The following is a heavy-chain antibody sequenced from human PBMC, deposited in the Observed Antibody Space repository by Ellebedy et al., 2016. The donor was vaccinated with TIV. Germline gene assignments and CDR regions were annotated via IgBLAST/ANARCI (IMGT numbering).Heavy chain of an antibody. V-gene: IGHV1-18*04. CDR1: GYTLASYS. CDR2: IIALKGQT. D-gene: IGHD3-16*01. Sequence: ASVKVSCKTSGYTLASYSISWVRQAPGQGLEWMGGIIALKGQTHSAQKFQDRVTMTIDTSTNTAYMELRSLRSDDTAVYYCATSATLIENGRDDYWGQGTLVTVSS. CDR3: ATSATLIENGRDDY. J-gene: IGHJ4*02.